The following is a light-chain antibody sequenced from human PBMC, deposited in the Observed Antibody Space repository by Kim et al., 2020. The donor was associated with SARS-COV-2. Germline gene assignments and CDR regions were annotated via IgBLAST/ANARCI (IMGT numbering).Light chain of an antibody. CDR1: SLRSFY. CDR3: NSRDSNDNVV. Sequence: VAWTHTVRITCQGDSLRSFYATWYPQTPGQAPILVIYCKNNRPSGITDRFSRSSSGHTFSLTITGTQAGYEADYYCNSRDSNDNVVFGGGTQLTVL. J-gene: IGLJ2*01. V-gene: IGLV3-19*01. CDR2: CKN.